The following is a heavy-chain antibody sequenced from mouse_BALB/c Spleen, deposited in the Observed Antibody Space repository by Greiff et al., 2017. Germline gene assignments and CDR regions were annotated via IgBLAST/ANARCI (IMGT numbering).Heavy chain of an antibody. V-gene: IGHV14-3*02. J-gene: IGHJ2*01. Sequence: EVQLQQSGAELVKPGASVKLSCTASGFNIKDTYMHWVKQRPEQGLEWIGRIDPANGNTKYDPKFQGKATITADTSSNTAYLQLSSLTSEDTAVYYCARSWTTVVKNFDDWGQGTTLTVSS. CDR3: ARSWTTVVKNFDD. CDR1: GFNIKDTY. D-gene: IGHD1-1*01. CDR2: IDPANGNT.